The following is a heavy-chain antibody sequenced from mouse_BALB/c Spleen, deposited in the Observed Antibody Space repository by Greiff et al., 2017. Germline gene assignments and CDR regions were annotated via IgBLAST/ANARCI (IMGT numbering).Heavy chain of an antibody. J-gene: IGHJ4*01. Sequence: QSGPGLVKPSQSLSLTCSVTGYSITSGYYWNWIRQFPGNKLEWMGYISYDGSNNYNPSLKNRISITRDTSKNQFFLKLNSVTTEDTATYYCAREEIYYAMDYWGQGTSVTVSS. CDR2: ISYDGSN. V-gene: IGHV3-6*02. CDR3: AREEIYYAMDY. CDR1: GYSITSGYY.